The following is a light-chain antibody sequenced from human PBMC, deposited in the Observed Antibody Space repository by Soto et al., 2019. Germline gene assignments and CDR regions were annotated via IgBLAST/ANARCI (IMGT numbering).Light chain of an antibody. CDR2: RNN. V-gene: IGLV1-47*01. J-gene: IGLJ3*02. CDR3: AAWDDSLSGVV. CDR1: ISNLGSNF. Sequence: QPVLTQPPSASGTPGQRVTISCSGSISNLGSNFIYWYQQLPGAAPQLLISRNNERPSGVPDRFSGSKSGTSASLAISGLRSEDEADYHCAAWDDSLSGVVFGGGTKLTVL.